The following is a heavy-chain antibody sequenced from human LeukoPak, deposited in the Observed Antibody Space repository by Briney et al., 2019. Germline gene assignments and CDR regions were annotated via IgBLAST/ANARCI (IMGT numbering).Heavy chain of an antibody. CDR2: IIPILGIA. CDR3: ARGYTVTADY. J-gene: IGHJ4*02. Sequence: SVKVSCKASGGTFSSYAITWVRQAPGQGLEWMGRIIPILGIANYAQKFQGRVTITADKSTSTAYMELSSLRSEDTAVYYCARGYTVTADYWGQGTLVTVSS. CDR1: GGTFSSYA. V-gene: IGHV1-69*04. D-gene: IGHD4-17*01.